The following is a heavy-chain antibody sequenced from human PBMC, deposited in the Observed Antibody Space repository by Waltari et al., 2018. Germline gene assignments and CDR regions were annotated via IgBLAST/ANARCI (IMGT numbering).Heavy chain of an antibody. V-gene: IGHV4-34*01. Sequence: QTQLHQWGAGLVKPSETLSLTCAVFAGSFGDYFWTWVRHSPGKGLEWIGEIYHNGHTNYNPSRGRRVTISLDTSKNQFSLKLTSVTAADTAVYYCARGNYHDSPRLDWWGHGNLVTVSS. CDR2: IYHNGHT. D-gene: IGHD3-22*01. J-gene: IGHJ4*01. CDR1: AGSFGDYF. CDR3: ARGNYHDSPRLDW.